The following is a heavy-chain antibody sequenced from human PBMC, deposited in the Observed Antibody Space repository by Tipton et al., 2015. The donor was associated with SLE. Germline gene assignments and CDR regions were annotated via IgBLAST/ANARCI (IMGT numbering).Heavy chain of an antibody. CDR1: GVSIGSSYYY. CDR3: VVCSPSSCSYFDY. D-gene: IGHD2-2*01. V-gene: IGHV4-39*01. CDR2: VYYSGST. J-gene: IGHJ4*02. Sequence: TLSLTCIVSGVSIGSSYYYWAWIRQPPGKGLEWIGTVYYSGSTYYNPSLKSRVTISVGTSTNQLSLRLTSVTAADTAVYYCVVCSPSSCSYFDYWGQGRLVTVSS.